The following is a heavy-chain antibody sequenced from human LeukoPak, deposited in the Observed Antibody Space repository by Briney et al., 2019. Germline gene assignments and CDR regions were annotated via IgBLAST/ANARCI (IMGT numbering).Heavy chain of an antibody. V-gene: IGHV1-8*01. CDR1: GYTFTSYD. CDR2: MNPNSGNT. J-gene: IGHJ4*02. Sequence: ASVKVSCKASGYTFTSYDINWVRQATGQGLEWMGWMNPNSGNTGYAQKCQGRVTMTRSTSISTAYMELSSLRSEDTAVYYCARGVDTAIPSDYWGQGTLVTVSS. CDR3: ARGVDTAIPSDY. D-gene: IGHD5-18*01.